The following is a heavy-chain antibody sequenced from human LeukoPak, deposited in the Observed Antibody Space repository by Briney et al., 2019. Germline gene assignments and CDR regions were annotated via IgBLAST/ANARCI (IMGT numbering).Heavy chain of an antibody. V-gene: IGHV1-18*01. Sequence: AGVKVSCKASGYTFSRYGISWVRQAPGQGLEWMGWISAYNGNTNYRQKLQGRVTMSTDTSTSTAYMDLGSLTSDDTAIDYCARDSPDGSGTYYNDSPDYWGQGTLVTVSS. CDR2: ISAYNGNT. J-gene: IGHJ4*02. CDR3: ARDSPDGSGTYYNDSPDY. CDR1: GYTFSRYG. D-gene: IGHD3-10*01.